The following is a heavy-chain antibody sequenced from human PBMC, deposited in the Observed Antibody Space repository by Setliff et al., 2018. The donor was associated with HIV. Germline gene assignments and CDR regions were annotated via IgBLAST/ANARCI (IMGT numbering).Heavy chain of an antibody. D-gene: IGHD1-26*01. J-gene: IGHJ3*02. Sequence: PGGSLRLSCVGSGFTFSSSAMNWVRQAPGKGLEWVSTISGSGGTTYYADSVRGRFTISRDNFKNTIYLELNSLRVEDTAMYYCTTLVGANPWHDAFDIWGHGTMVTVSS. CDR1: GFTFSSSA. CDR3: TTLVGANPWHDAFDI. CDR2: ISGSGGTT. V-gene: IGHV3-23*01.